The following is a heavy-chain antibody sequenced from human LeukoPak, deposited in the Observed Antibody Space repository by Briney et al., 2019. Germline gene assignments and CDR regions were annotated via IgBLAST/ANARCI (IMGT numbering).Heavy chain of an antibody. CDR3: ARINKGYSSYYYYMDV. D-gene: IGHD5-18*01. V-gene: IGHV4-4*02. CDR2: IYHDGST. Sequence: SETLSLTCAVSGGSISSDSWWSWVRQPPGKGLEWIGEIYHDGSTSYNPSLRNLVTISLDKSTNQFSLKVSSVTAADTAVYYCARINKGYSSYYYYMDVWGKGTTVTVSS. J-gene: IGHJ6*03. CDR1: GGSISSDSW.